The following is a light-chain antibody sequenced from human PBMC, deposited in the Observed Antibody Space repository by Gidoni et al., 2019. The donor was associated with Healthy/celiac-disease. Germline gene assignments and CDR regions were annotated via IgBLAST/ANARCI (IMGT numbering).Light chain of an antibody. V-gene: IGLV3-1*01. CDR3: QAWDSSTVV. Sequence: SYELTPPPSVSVSPGQTASITCSGDNLGEKYACWYQQKPGQSPVLVIYQDSKRPSVIPERFSGSNSGNTSTLTISGTQAMDEADYYCQAWDSSTVVFGGGTKLTVL. CDR1: NLGEKY. J-gene: IGLJ2*01. CDR2: QDS.